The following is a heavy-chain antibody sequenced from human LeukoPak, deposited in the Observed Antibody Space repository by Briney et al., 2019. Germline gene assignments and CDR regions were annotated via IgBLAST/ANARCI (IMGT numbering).Heavy chain of an antibody. D-gene: IGHD1-14*01. CDR1: GFTFDDYA. V-gene: IGHV3-9*01. CDR2: ISWNSGSR. CDR3: AAGNALVSYFYGMDV. Sequence: GGSLRLSCAASGFTFDDYAMHWVRHAPGKGLEWVSGISWNSGSRGYADSVKGRFTISRDNAKNSLYLQMNSLRAEDTALYYCAAGNALVSYFYGMDVWGQGTTVTVSS. J-gene: IGHJ6*02.